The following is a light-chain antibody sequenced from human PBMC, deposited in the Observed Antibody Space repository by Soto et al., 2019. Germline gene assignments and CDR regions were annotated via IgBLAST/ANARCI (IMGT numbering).Light chain of an antibody. J-gene: IGKJ2*01. CDR1: QDISNY. Sequence: DIQMTQSPSSLSASVGDRVTITCQASQDISNYLNWYQQKPGKAPKLLIYDAYTLETGVPSRFSGSGSGTDFTFTISSLQPEDIATYYCQQYDNLPYTFGQGTKLEIK. CDR3: QQYDNLPYT. CDR2: DAY. V-gene: IGKV1-33*01.